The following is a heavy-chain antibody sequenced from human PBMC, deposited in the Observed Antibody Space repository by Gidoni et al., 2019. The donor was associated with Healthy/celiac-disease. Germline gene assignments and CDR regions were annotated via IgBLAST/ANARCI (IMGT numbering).Heavy chain of an antibody. J-gene: IGHJ4*01. V-gene: IGHV4-39*01. CDR3: ARQSPHSSWRTDYFDY. Sequence: QLQMQESGPGLVKHAETLSLTCTVAGGSISSSSYYLGWIRQPPGKGREWIGSSYYSGSTYYNPSLKRRVTISGDTAKNQFSLTLSSVTAAHTAVYYCARQSPHSSWRTDYFDYWGHGPLVTVSS. D-gene: IGHD6-13*01. CDR2: SYYSGST. CDR1: GGSISSSSYY.